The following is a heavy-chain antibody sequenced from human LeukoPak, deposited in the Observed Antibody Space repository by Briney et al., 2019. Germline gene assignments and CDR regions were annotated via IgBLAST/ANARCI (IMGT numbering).Heavy chain of an antibody. CDR2: IYYSGST. J-gene: IGHJ4*02. CDR3: ARHRPLLRYSSGWYAYYFDY. D-gene: IGHD6-19*01. CDR1: GGSIGSYY. Sequence: KPSETLSLTCTVSGGSIGSYYWSWIRLPPGKGLEWIRYIYYSGSTNYNPSLKSRVTISVDTSKNQFSLKLSSVTAADTAVYYCARHRPLLRYSSGWYAYYFDYWGQGTLVTVSS. V-gene: IGHV4-59*01.